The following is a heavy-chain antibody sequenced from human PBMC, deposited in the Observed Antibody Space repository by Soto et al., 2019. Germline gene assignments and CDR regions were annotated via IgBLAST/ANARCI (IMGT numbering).Heavy chain of an antibody. CDR1: GFTFSNYX. CDR2: ISDSGGST. Sequence: XGSLRLSXAASGFTFSNYXXXXVXXXPGKXLEWVSAISDSGGSTYYADSAKGRFTISRDNSKNTLYLHMNSLRAGDTAVYYCATRLTXVXXVDYWGQGTLVTVSS. J-gene: IGHJ4*02. CDR3: ATRLTXVXXVDY. V-gene: IGHV3-23*01. D-gene: IGHD4-17*01.